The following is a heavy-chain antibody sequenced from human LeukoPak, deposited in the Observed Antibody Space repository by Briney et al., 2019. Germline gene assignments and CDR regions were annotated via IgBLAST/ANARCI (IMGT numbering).Heavy chain of an antibody. J-gene: IGHJ4*02. CDR2: IKPDGTTK. CDR3: ARSIPYGTTWYGRSDY. Sequence: PGGSLRLSCAASGFPFSSYSMTWVRQAPGKGLEWVANIKPDGTTKFYVDSVKGRFTISSDNALNSLYLQMNSLRAEDTAIYYCARSIPYGTTWYGRSDYWGQGILVTVSS. V-gene: IGHV3-7*03. CDR1: GFPFSSYS. D-gene: IGHD6-13*01.